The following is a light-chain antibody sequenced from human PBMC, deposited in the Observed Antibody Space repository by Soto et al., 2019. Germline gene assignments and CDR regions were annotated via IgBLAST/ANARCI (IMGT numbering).Light chain of an antibody. CDR2: KAS. J-gene: IGKJ1*01. Sequence: IQRTQTQYTLSGSVGGTVPITCLASQTISSWLAWYQQKPGKAPKLLIYKASTLKSGVPSRFSGSGSGTEFTLTISSLQPDDFTTYYCQHYNSHSEAFGQGSIV. V-gene: IGKV1-5*03. CDR1: QTISSW. CDR3: QHYNSHSEA.